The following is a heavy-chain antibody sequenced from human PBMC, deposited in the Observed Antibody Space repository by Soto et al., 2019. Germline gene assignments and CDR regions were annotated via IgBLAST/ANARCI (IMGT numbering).Heavy chain of an antibody. CDR1: GFTFSSYS. CDR3: ARVGGQLEYYYYGMDV. V-gene: IGHV3-21*01. CDR2: ISSSSSYI. D-gene: IGHD6-6*01. J-gene: IGHJ6*02. Sequence: GGSLRLSCAASGFTFSSYSMNWVRQAPGKGLEWVSSISSSSSYIYYADSVKGRFTISRDNAKNSLYLQMNSLRAEDTAVYYCARVGGQLEYYYYGMDVWGQGTTVTVSS.